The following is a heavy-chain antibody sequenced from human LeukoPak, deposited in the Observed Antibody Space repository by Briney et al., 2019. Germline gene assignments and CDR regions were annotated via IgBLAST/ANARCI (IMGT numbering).Heavy chain of an antibody. V-gene: IGHV3-30-3*01. Sequence: GGSLRLSCAASGFTLSSYAMHWVRQAPGKGLEWVAVISYDGSNKYYADSVKGRFTISRDNAKNSLYLQMNSLRAEDTAVYYCARPDYYDSSYDYWGQGTLVTVSS. D-gene: IGHD3-22*01. CDR2: ISYDGSNK. CDR1: GFTLSSYA. CDR3: ARPDYYDSSYDY. J-gene: IGHJ4*02.